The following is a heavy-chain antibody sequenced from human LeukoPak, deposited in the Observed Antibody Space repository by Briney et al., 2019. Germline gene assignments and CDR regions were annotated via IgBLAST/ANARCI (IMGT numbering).Heavy chain of an antibody. CDR2: ISYSAERT. J-gene: IGHJ4*02. CDR3: ARDRRYYDSPYYFDY. V-gene: IGHV3-23*01. D-gene: IGHD3-22*01. Sequence: GGSLRLSGAASGLTFSSYVMNWVRQAPGKGLEWVAGISYSAERTDYAGSVKGRFTISRDNSKNILYLQMNSLRADDTAVYYSARDRRYYDSPYYFDYWGQGTLVTVSS. CDR1: GLTFSSYV.